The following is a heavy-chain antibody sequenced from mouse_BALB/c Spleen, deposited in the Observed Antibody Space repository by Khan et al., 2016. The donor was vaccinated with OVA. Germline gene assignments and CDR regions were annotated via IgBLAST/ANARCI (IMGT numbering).Heavy chain of an antibody. CDR3: ARINA. V-gene: IGHV14-3*02. Sequence: VQLQQSGAELVKPGASVKLSCTASGFTFTDTYMHWVKQRPGQGLEWIGRIDPAYGDTKYDPKFQGKATITADTSSNTAYLQLSSLTAEDTAVYYGARINAWGQGTTLTVSS. J-gene: IGHJ2*01. CDR2: IDPAYGDT. CDR1: GFTFTDTY.